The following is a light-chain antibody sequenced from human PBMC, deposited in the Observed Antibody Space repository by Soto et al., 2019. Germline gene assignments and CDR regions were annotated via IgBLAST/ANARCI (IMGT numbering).Light chain of an antibody. V-gene: IGKV3-11*01. CDR3: QQRSDWPPLT. CDR2: DAS. J-gene: IGKJ4*01. Sequence: PGERATLSCRASQSVSSYLAWYQQKPGQAPRLLIYDASNRATGIPARFSGSGSGTDFTLTISSLEPEDVAVYYCQQRSDWPPLTFGGGTKVEIK. CDR1: QSVSSY.